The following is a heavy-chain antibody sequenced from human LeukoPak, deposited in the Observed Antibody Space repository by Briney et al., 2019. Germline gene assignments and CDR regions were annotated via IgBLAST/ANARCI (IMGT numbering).Heavy chain of an antibody. J-gene: IGHJ4*02. CDR2: ISYDGSNK. D-gene: IGHD3-10*01. CDR3: AKDRRPNGSGSYLDY. V-gene: IGHV3-30*18. Sequence: HTGGSLRLSCAASGFTFSSYGMHWVRQAPGKGLEWVAVISYDGSNKYYADSVKGRFTISRDNSKNTLYLQMNSLRAEDTAVYYYAKDRRPNGSGSYLDYWGQGTLVTVSS. CDR1: GFTFSSYG.